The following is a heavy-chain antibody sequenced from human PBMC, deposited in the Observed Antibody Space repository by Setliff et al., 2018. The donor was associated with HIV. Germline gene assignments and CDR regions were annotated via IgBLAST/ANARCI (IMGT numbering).Heavy chain of an antibody. D-gene: IGHD2-2*01. CDR2: MNPNSGNT. Sequence: RASVKVSCKASGYTFTSYDINWVRQATGQGLEWMGWMNPNSGNTGYAQKFQGRVTMARNTSISTPYMELSSLRSEDTAMYYCARVRAYCTSTSCSYYGMDVWGQGTTVTVSS. CDR3: ARVRAYCTSTSCSYYGMDV. CDR1: GYTFTSYD. V-gene: IGHV1-8*02. J-gene: IGHJ6*02.